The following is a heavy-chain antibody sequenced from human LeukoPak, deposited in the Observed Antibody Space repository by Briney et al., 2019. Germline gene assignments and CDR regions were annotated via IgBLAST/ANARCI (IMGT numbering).Heavy chain of an antibody. Sequence: SETLSLTCTVSGGSISSYYWSWIRQPPGKGLEWIGYIYYSGSTNYNPSLKSRVTISVDTSKNQFSLKLSSVIAADTAVYYCARGTYCSGGSCYGIYYMDVWGKGTTDTVSS. CDR1: GGSISSYY. D-gene: IGHD2-15*01. V-gene: IGHV4-59*01. CDR2: IYYSGST. CDR3: ARGTYCSGGSCYGIYYMDV. J-gene: IGHJ6*03.